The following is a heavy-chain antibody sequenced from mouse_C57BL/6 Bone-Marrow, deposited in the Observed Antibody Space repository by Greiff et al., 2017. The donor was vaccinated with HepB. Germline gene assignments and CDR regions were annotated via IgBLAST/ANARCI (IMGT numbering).Heavy chain of an antibody. Sequence: EVHLVESGGGLVQPKGSLKLSCAASGFTFNTYAMHWVRQAPGKGLEWAARIRSKSSNYATYYADSVKDRFTISRDDSQSMLYLQMNNLKTEDTAMYYCVRGSNYYAMDYWGQGTSVTVSS. J-gene: IGHJ4*01. D-gene: IGHD1-1*01. CDR3: VRGSNYYAMDY. CDR2: IRSKSSNYAT. CDR1: GFTFNTYA. V-gene: IGHV10-3*01.